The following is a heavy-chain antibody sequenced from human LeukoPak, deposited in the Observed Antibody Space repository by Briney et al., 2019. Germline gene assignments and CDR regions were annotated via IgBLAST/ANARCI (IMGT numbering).Heavy chain of an antibody. CDR3: ARDLYYDKRMDV. V-gene: IGHV3-21*04. CDR2: ISRSSRSM. J-gene: IGHJ6*02. Sequence: GGSLRLSCAASAFTFSSYSMNWVRQAPGKGLEWVSSISRSSRSMYYADSVRGRFTISRDNSKNTLYLQMNSLRAEDTAVYYCARDLYYDKRMDVWGQGTTVTVSS. D-gene: IGHD3-9*01. CDR1: AFTFSSYS.